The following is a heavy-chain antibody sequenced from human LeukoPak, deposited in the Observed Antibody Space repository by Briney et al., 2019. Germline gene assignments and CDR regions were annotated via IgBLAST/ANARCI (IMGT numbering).Heavy chain of an antibody. J-gene: IGHJ3*02. CDR2: IKSKTDGGTT. CDR1: GFTFSNAW. Sequence: GGSLRLSCAASGFTFSNAWMSWVRQAPGKGLEWVGRIKSKTDGGTTDYAAPVKGRFTISRDDSKNTLYLQMNSLKTEDTAVYYCTRYCSSTSCYFGAFDIWGQGTMVTVSS. CDR3: TRYCSSTSCYFGAFDI. D-gene: IGHD2-2*01. V-gene: IGHV3-15*01.